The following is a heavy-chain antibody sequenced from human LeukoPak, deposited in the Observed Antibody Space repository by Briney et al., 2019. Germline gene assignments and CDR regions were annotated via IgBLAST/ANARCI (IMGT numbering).Heavy chain of an antibody. V-gene: IGHV1-18*01. CDR1: GYTFTSYG. CDR2: ISAYNGNT. J-gene: IGHJ6*03. D-gene: IGHD6-13*01. CDR3: ARAKSSSWYSYYYMDV. Sequence: ASVKVSCKASGYTFTSYGISWVRQAPGQGLEWMGWISAYNGNTNYAQKLQGRVTMTTDTSTSTAYMELRSLRSDDTAVYYCARAKSSSWYSYYYMDVWGKGTTVTVSS.